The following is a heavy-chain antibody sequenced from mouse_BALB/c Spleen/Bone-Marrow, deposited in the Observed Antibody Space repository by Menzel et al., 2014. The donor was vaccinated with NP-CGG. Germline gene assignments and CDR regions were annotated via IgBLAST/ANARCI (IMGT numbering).Heavy chain of an antibody. Sequence: DVKLQESGGALVQPGGSRKLSCAASGFTFSSFGLDWVRPPPEKGLEWVAYISPGSSPINYPDTVMGRFTITRDKPKSTAFLQMTRLTSEDPAMYFCARSDRCSCSMDYWGQGTALTVSS. J-gene: IGHJ4*01. CDR2: ISPGSSPI. CDR1: GFTFSSFG. V-gene: IGHV5-17*02. CDR3: ARSDRCSCSMDY.